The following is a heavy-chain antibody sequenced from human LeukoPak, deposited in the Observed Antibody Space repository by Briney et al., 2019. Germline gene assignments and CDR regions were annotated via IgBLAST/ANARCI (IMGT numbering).Heavy chain of an antibody. V-gene: IGHV1-2*02. J-gene: IGHJ4*02. CDR1: GYTFTDYY. D-gene: IGHD2-2*01. CDR3: ARANALYCSSTSCLIDY. CDR2: INPNSGGT. Sequence: ASVKVSCTASGYTFTDYYIHWVRQAPGQGLEWMSWINPNSGGTYYAQNFHDRITLTRDTSISTAYMELSRLRSDDTAIYYCARANALYCSSTSCLIDYWGQGTLVTVSS.